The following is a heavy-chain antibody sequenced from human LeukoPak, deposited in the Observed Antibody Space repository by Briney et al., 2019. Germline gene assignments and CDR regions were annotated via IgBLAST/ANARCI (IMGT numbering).Heavy chain of an antibody. CDR2: ISGSGGST. CDR1: GFTFSSYA. D-gene: IGHD1-26*01. J-gene: IGHJ3*02. CDR3: AKVPYSGSRKAGTDAFDI. V-gene: IGHV3-23*01. Sequence: GGSLRLSCAASGFTFSSYAMSWVRQAPGKGLEWVSAISGSGGSTYYADSVKGRFTISRDNSKNTLYLQMNSLRAEDTAVYYCAKVPYSGSRKAGTDAFDIWGQGTMVTVSS.